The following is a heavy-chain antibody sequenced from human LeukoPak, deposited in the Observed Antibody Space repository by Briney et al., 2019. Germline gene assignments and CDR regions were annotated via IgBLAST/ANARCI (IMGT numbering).Heavy chain of an antibody. D-gene: IGHD3-9*01. CDR1: GFTFSSYW. CDR3: ASELRYFDWLLSYFDY. CDR2: IKQDGSEK. Sequence: GGSLRLSCAASGFTFSSYWMSWVRQAPGKGLEWVANIKQDGSEKYYVDSVEGRFTISRDNAKNSLYLQMNSLRAEDTAVYYCASELRYFDWLLSYFDYWGQGTLVTVSS. V-gene: IGHV3-7*01. J-gene: IGHJ4*02.